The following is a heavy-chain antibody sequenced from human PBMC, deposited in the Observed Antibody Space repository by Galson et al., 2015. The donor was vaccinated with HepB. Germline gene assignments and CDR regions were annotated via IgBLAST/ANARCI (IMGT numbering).Heavy chain of an antibody. D-gene: IGHD3-10*01. CDR1: GFSLSTSGMC. V-gene: IGHV2-70*11. CDR2: IDWDDDK. Sequence: TCTFSGFSLSTSGMCVSWIRQPPGKALEWLARIDWDDDKYYSTSLKTRLTISKDTSKNQVVLTMTNMDPVDTATYYCARMVVSSGSYYNGDYYYGMDVWGQGTTVTVSS. CDR3: ARMVVSSGSYYNGDYYYGMDV. J-gene: IGHJ6*02.